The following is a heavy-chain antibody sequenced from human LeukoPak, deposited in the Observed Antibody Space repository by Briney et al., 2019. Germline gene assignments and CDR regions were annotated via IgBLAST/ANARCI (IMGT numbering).Heavy chain of an antibody. J-gene: IGHJ4*02. Sequence: TGGSLRLSCAASGFTFSSYAMSWVRQAPGKGLEWVSAISGSGGSTYYADSAKGRFTISRDNSKNTLYLQMNSLRAEDTAVYYCAKSLSHSSSWYPSHFDYWGQGTLVTVSS. CDR2: ISGSGGST. CDR3: AKSLSHSSSWYPSHFDY. D-gene: IGHD6-13*01. V-gene: IGHV3-23*01. CDR1: GFTFSSYA.